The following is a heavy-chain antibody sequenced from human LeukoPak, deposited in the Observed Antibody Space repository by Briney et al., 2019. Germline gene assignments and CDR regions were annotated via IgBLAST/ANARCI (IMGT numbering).Heavy chain of an antibody. CDR3: AKDSSFYGDYFDY. D-gene: IGHD4-17*01. CDR1: GGSISSGG. V-gene: IGHV3-30*18. CDR2: ISYDGSNK. J-gene: IGHJ4*02. Sequence: LSLTCTVSGGSISSGGYYWSWVRQAPGKGLEWVAVISYDGSNKYYADSVKGRFTISRDNSKNTLYLQMNSLRAEDTAVYYCAKDSSFYGDYFDYWGQGTLVTVSS.